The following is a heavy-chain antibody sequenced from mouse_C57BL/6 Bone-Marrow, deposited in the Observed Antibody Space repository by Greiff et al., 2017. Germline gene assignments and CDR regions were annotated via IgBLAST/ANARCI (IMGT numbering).Heavy chain of an antibody. CDR2: INPNNGGT. D-gene: IGHD3-2*02. V-gene: IGHV1-26*01. J-gene: IGHJ2*01. CDR1: GYTFTDYY. Sequence: VQLQQSGPELVKPGASVKISCKASGYTFTDYYMNWVKQSHGKSLEWIGDINPNNGGTSYNQKFKGKATLTVDKSSSTAYMERRSLTSEDSAVYYCAREGSSGYLDYWGQGTTLTVSS. CDR3: AREGSSGYLDY.